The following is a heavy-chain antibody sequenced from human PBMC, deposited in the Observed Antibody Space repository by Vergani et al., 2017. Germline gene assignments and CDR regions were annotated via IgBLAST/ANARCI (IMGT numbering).Heavy chain of an antibody. CDR1: GFTFSSYW. CDR3: ASEKWAAAGYF. D-gene: IGHD6-13*01. V-gene: IGHV3-7*01. Sequence: EVQLVESGGGLVQPGGSLRLSCAASGFTFSSYWMSWVRQAPGKGLEWVTNIKQDGSEKYYVDSVKGRFTISRDNAKNSLYLQMNSLRAEDTAVYYCASEKWAAAGYFWGQGTLVTVSS. CDR2: IKQDGSEK. J-gene: IGHJ4*02.